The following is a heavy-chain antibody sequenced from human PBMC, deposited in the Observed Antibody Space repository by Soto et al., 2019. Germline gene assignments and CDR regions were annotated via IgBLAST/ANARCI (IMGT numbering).Heavy chain of an antibody. V-gene: IGHV3-30*18. CDR2: ISYDGSNK. Sequence: PGGSLRLSCAASGFTFSSYGMHWVLQAPGKGLEWVAVISYDGSNKYYADSVKGGFTISRENSKNTLYLQMNSLRDEDTAVYYCAKDGFEYSSSGEIDYWGQGTLVTVSS. D-gene: IGHD6-13*01. CDR3: AKDGFEYSSSGEIDY. CDR1: GFTFSSYG. J-gene: IGHJ4*02.